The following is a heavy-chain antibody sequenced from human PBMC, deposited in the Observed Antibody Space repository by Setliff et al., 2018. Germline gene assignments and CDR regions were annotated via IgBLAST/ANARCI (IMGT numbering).Heavy chain of an antibody. CDR2: ISSSGSTI. CDR1: GFTFSTYE. CDR3: ARDGVLYGMDV. J-gene: IGHJ6*02. Sequence: GGSLRLSCAASGFTFSTYEMNWVRQAPGKGLEWVSYISSSGSTIYYVDSVKGRFTISRDNAKNSLYLQMNSLRAEDTAVYYCARDGVLYGMDVWGQGTTVTVSS. D-gene: IGHD3-10*01. V-gene: IGHV3-48*03.